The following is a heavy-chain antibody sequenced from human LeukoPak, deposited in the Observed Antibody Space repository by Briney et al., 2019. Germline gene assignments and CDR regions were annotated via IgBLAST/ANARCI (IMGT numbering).Heavy chain of an antibody. Sequence: GGSLRLSCAASGFTFDDYAMHWVRQAPGKGLEWVSGISWNSGSIGYADSVKGRFTISRGNAKNSLYLQMNSLRAEDTALYYCAKAWAYDSSGYYFYFDYWGQGTLVTVSS. J-gene: IGHJ4*02. CDR3: AKAWAYDSSGYYFYFDY. CDR2: ISWNSGSI. CDR1: GFTFDDYA. V-gene: IGHV3-9*01. D-gene: IGHD3-22*01.